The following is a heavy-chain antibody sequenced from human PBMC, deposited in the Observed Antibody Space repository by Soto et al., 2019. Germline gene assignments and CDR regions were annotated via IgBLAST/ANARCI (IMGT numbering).Heavy chain of an antibody. V-gene: IGHV3-7*05. CDR2: INQNGSER. CDR3: ATEILDF. J-gene: IGHJ4*02. CDR1: GFMFSSYW. Sequence: EVELVESGGGLVQPGGSLRLSCAATGFMFSSYWMTWVRQAPGKGLEWVANINQNGSERYYVDSVEGRFTISRDNAKNSVFLQMENLRVEDTAMYYCATEILDFWGRGTLVTVSS.